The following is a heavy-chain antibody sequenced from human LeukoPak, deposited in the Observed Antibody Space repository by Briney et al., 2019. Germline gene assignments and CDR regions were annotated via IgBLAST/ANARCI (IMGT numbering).Heavy chain of an antibody. CDR2: IYPGDSRI. D-gene: IGHD6-13*01. Sequence: GESLKTSCQGFGYRFTSYWIGWVRQMPGKGMEWLGVIYPGDSRIRHNPSFQGQVTISVDKSINTAYLQWVSLRASDSAMYYCACRDLTSTWSFPWGQGTLVTVSS. CDR3: ACRDLTSTWSFP. J-gene: IGHJ5*02. V-gene: IGHV5-51*01. CDR1: GYRFTSYW.